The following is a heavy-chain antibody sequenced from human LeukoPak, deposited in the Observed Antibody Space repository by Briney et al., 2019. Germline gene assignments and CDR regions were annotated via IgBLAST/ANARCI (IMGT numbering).Heavy chain of an antibody. V-gene: IGHV4-39*01. CDR3: ARHEVNGIIVS. J-gene: IGHJ4*02. D-gene: IGHD1-14*01. CDR2: IYYSGST. Sequence: SETLSLTCTVSGGSISSSSYYWGWIRQPPGKGLEWIGSIYYSGSTYYNPSLKSRVTISVDTSKNQFSLELSSVTAADTAVYYCARHEVNGIIVSWGQGTLAIVSS. CDR1: GGSISSSSYY.